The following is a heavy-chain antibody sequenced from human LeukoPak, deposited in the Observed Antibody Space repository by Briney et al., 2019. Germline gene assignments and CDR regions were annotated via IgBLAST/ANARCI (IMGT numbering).Heavy chain of an antibody. Sequence: SETLSLTCTVSGGSISSGSYYWSWIRQPAGKGLEWFGRIYTSGSTNYNPTLKSRVTISVDTSKNQFSLKLSSVTAADTAVYYCARDKLDYDILTGYSQFYFDYWGQGTLVTVSS. V-gene: IGHV4-61*02. J-gene: IGHJ4*02. CDR3: ARDKLDYDILTGYSQFYFDY. D-gene: IGHD3-9*01. CDR1: GGSISSGSYY. CDR2: IYTSGST.